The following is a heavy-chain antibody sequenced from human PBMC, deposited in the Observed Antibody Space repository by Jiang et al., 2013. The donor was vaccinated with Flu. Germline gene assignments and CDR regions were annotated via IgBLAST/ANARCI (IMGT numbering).Heavy chain of an antibody. CDR2: VSDSDGTT. J-gene: IGHJ4*03. CDR1: GFTFSDYS. V-gene: IGHV3-23*01. D-gene: IGHD2-15*01. Sequence: QLLESGGGLVKPGGSLRLSCAASGFTFSDYSMTWVRQTPGKGLEWVSSVSDSDGTTFYADSVKGRFTISRDNSRNTLYLQMSSLRAEDTAIYYCARDRRHCSGGNCYSDYWGQGTLVTV. CDR3: ARDRRHCSGGNCYSDY.